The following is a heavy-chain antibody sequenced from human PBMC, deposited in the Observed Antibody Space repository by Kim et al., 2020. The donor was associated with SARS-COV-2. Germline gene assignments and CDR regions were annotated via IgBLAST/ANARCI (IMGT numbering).Heavy chain of an antibody. D-gene: IGHD6-13*01. CDR3: ARDRGSSSAYYYYGMDV. CDR1: GDSVSSNSAA. J-gene: IGHJ6*02. Sequence: SQTLSLTCAISGDSVSSNSAAWNWIRQSPSRGLEWLGRTYYRSKWYNDYAVSVKSRITINPDTSKNQFSLQLNSVTPEDTAVYYCARDRGSSSAYYYYGMDVWGQGTTVTVSS. V-gene: IGHV6-1*01. CDR2: TYYRSKWYN.